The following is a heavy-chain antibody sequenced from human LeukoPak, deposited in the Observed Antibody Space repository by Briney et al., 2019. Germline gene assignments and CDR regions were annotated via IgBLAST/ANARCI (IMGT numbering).Heavy chain of an antibody. J-gene: IGHJ3*02. CDR3: AYDYGGNFGPRGGAFDT. Sequence: GGSLRLSCTASGFLFEEYGMSWVRQAPGKGLEWVCGINWNGGRTGYGDSVKGRFTISRDNAKNLLYLQMDSLRAEDTAFYYCAYDYGGNFGPRGGAFDTWGQGTMVTVSS. CDR2: INWNGGRT. V-gene: IGHV3-20*04. CDR1: GFLFEEYG. D-gene: IGHD4-23*01.